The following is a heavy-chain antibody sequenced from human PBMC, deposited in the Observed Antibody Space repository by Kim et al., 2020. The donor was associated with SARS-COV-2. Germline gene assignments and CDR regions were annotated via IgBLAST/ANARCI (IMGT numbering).Heavy chain of an antibody. J-gene: IGHJ6*02. CDR1: GGSFSGYY. Sequence: SETLSLTCAVYGGSFSGYYWSWIRQPPGKGLEWIGEINHSGSTNYNPSLKSRVTISVDTPKNQFALKLSTVTAADTAVYYCARGRIAFSHYDILTGYSGVRDYYYGMDVWGQGTTVTVSS. V-gene: IGHV4-34*01. CDR3: ARGRIAFSHYDILTGYSGVRDYYYGMDV. CDR2: INHSGST. D-gene: IGHD3-9*01.